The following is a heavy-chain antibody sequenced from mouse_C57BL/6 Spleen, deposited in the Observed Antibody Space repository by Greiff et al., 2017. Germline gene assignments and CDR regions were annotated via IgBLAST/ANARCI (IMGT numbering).Heavy chain of an antibody. CDR3: ASGTTNYAMDY. J-gene: IGHJ4*01. Sequence: QVQLQQSGAELARPGASVKMSCKASGYTFTSYTMHWVNQRPGQGLEWIGYINPSSGYTKYNQKFKDKATLTADKSSSTAYMQLSSLTSEDSAVYYCASGTTNYAMDYWGQGTSVTVSS. CDR1: GYTFTSYT. CDR2: INPSSGYT. D-gene: IGHD1-1*01. V-gene: IGHV1-4*01.